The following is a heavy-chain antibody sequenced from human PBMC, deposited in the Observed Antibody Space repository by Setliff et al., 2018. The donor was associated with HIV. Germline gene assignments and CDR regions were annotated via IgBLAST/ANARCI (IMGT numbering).Heavy chain of an antibody. J-gene: IGHJ3*02. V-gene: IGHV1-18*01. CDR1: GYTFTSYG. D-gene: IGHD7-27*01. CDR2: ISAYNGNT. Sequence: GASVKVSCKASGYTFTSYGFNWVRQAPGQGLEWMGWISAYNGNTNYAQKLQGRVTMTTDTSTSTAYKELRSLRSDDTAVYYCASQGWGTAFDIWGQGTMVTVSS. CDR3: ASQGWGTAFDI.